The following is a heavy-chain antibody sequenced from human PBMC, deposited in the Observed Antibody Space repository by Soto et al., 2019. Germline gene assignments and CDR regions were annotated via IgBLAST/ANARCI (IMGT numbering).Heavy chain of an antibody. CDR2: IYYSGST. J-gene: IGHJ4*02. Sequence: SETLSLTCTVSGGSISSGDYYWSWIRQPPGKGLEWIGYIYYSGSTYYNPSLKSRVTISVDTSKNQFSLKLSSVTAADTAVYYCAAEREQQLVLDYWGQGTLVTVSS. D-gene: IGHD6-13*01. V-gene: IGHV4-30-4*01. CDR1: GGSISSGDYY. CDR3: AAEREQQLVLDY.